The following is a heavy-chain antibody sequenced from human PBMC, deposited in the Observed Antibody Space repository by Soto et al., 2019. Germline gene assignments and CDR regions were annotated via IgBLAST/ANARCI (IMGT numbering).Heavy chain of an antibody. J-gene: IGHJ3*02. CDR2: IYYSGST. D-gene: IGHD5-18*01. CDR1: GGSISSGEYF. CDR3: GRVLQLLLNALDI. V-gene: IGHV4-30-4*01. Sequence: QVQLQESGPGLVKPSQTLSLTCTVSGGSISSGEYFWRWIRQPPGKCLAWIAYIYYSGSTYYNPSLKRRVTISVDTSKNQCSLKLSSVTAADTAVYYCGRVLQLLLNALDIWGQGTMVTVSS.